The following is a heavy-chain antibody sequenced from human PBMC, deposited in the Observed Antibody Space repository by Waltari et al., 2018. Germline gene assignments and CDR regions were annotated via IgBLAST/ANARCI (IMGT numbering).Heavy chain of an antibody. CDR2: FDPEDSET. CDR1: GYPLPELS. J-gene: IGHJ4*02. D-gene: IGHD1-26*01. V-gene: IGHV1-24*01. CDR3: ARNSGSYYYGFGY. Sequence: QVQLVQSGDEVKNPGAPVKVSCQVSGYPLPELSMHWVRPAPGNGLEWMGSFDPEDSETIYEQKFQGRVTMTEDTSTDTAYMDLSRLRSDDTAIYYCARNSGSYYYGFGYWGQGTLVTVSS.